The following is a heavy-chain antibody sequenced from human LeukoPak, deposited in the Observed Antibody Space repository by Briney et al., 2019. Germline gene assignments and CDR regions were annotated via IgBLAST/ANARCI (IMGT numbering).Heavy chain of an antibody. Sequence: GGSLRLSCAASGFTFSNYVMSWVRQAPGKGLEWVSGISGSGRSTYYADSVRGRFTISRDNSKNTLYLQMNSLRAEDTAVYYCAKDKSSSSGWYYFDYWGQGTLVTVSS. CDR1: GFTFSNYV. D-gene: IGHD6-19*01. CDR2: ISGSGRST. CDR3: AKDKSSSSGWYYFDY. V-gene: IGHV3-23*01. J-gene: IGHJ4*02.